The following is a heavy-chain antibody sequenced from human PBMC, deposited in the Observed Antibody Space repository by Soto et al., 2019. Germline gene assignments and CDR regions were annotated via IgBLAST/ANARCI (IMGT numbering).Heavy chain of an antibody. J-gene: IGHJ3*02. CDR1: GFSLSTSGVG. Sequence: QITLKESGPTLVNPTQTLTLTCTFSGFSLSTSGVGVGWIRQPPGKALEWLALIYWDDDKRYSPSLKSRLTITKDTSKNQVVLTMTNMDPVDTATYYCAHSQQWFSYYYDSSGYYYVRAFDIWGQGTMVTVSS. CDR2: IYWDDDK. D-gene: IGHD3-22*01. V-gene: IGHV2-5*02. CDR3: AHSQQWFSYYYDSSGYYYVRAFDI.